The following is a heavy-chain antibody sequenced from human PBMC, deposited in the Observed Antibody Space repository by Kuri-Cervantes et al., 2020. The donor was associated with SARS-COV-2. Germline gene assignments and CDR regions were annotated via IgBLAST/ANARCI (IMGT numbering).Heavy chain of an antibody. Sequence: SETLSLTCTVSGGSISSHYWSWIRQPPGKGLEWIGYIYYSGSTNYNPSLKSRVTISVDTSKNQFSLKLSSVTAADTAVYYCARGLWNGLHENWGQGTLVTVSS. J-gene: IGHJ4*02. V-gene: IGHV4-59*11. D-gene: IGHD3-3*01. CDR2: IYYSGST. CDR1: GGSISSHY. CDR3: ARGLWNGLHEN.